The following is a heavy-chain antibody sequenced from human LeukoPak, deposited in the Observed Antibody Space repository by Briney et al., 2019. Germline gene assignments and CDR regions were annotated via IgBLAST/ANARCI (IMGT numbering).Heavy chain of an antibody. J-gene: IGHJ4*02. CDR1: GFTFSTYS. V-gene: IGHV3-48*01. Sequence: PGGSLRLSCAASGFTFSTYSMSWVRQAPGKGLEWVSYISSGGSTIYYADSVKGRFTISRDNAKNSLYLQMNSLRAEDTAVYYCARDYYGDYWGQGTLVTVSS. D-gene: IGHD3-22*01. CDR2: ISSGGSTI. CDR3: ARDYYGDY.